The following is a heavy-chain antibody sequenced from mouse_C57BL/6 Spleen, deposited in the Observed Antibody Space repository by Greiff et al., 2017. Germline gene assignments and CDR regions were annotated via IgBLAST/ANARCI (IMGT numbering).Heavy chain of an antibody. CDR3: ARHEEENYAMDY. J-gene: IGHJ4*01. CDR1: GYTFTEYT. Sequence: VQLQQSGAELVKPGASVKLSCKASGYTFTEYTIHWVKQRSGQGLEWIGWFYPGSGSIKENEKFKDKATLTADKSSSAVYVERSRLTAEDSAVYGCARHEEENYAMDYWGQGTSVTVSS. V-gene: IGHV1-62-2*01. CDR2: FYPGSGSI.